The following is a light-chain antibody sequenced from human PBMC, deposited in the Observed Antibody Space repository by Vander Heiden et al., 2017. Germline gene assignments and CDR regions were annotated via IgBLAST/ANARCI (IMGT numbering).Light chain of an antibody. J-gene: IGKJ4*01. Sequence: DIVMTQSPDSLAVTPGEMASVNCKSSQTLLQSSNNKNFLAWFQHKPRQPPKRLIFCATPRQSGVPGLFSGGGSGKDYTITIRSLEAEVGAFYYWQPYLTTPLTFGGGTKVEIK. CDR2: CAT. CDR1: QTLLQSSNNKNF. V-gene: IGKV4-1*01. CDR3: QPYLTTPLT.